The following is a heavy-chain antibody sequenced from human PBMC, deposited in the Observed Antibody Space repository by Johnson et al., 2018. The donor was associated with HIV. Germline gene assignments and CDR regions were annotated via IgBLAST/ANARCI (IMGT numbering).Heavy chain of an antibody. J-gene: IGHJ3*02. Sequence: VQLVESGGGVVQPGRPLRLSCAASGFAVRSKDMNWVRQAPGKGLEWVSGINWNGGSTGYADSVEGRFTISRVNAKNSLYLQMNSLRAEDTALYYCAREGRMDYGAPRAAFDIWGQGTMVTVSS. D-gene: IGHD4-17*01. CDR2: INWNGGST. CDR1: GFAVRSKD. CDR3: AREGRMDYGAPRAAFDI. V-gene: IGHV3-20*04.